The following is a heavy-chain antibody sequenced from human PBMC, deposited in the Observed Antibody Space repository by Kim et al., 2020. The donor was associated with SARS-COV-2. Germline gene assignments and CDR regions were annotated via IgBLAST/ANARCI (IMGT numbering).Heavy chain of an antibody. D-gene: IGHD6-19*01. CDR3: ARDRPQWLVQLMYYYGMDV. CDR2: INHSGST. V-gene: IGHV4-34*01. CDR1: GGSFSGYY. J-gene: IGHJ6*02. Sequence: SETLSLTCAVYGGSFSGYYLSWIRQPPGKGLEWIGEINHSGSTNYNPSLKSRVSISVDTSKNQFSLKLSSVTAADTAVYYCARDRPQWLVQLMYYYGMDVWGQGTTVTVSS.